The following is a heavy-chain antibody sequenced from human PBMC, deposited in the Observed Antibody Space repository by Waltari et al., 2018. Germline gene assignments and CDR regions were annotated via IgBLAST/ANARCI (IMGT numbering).Heavy chain of an antibody. V-gene: IGHV4-39*01. J-gene: IGHJ4*02. Sequence: GLVKPSETLSLTCTVSGGSISSSSYYWGWIRQPPGKGLEWIGSIYYSGSTYYNPSLKSRVTISVDTSKNQFSLKLSSVTAADTAVYYCARQFSSGFDYWGQGTLVTVSS. CDR2: IYYSGST. D-gene: IGHD6-19*01. CDR1: GGSISSSSYY. CDR3: ARQFSSGFDY.